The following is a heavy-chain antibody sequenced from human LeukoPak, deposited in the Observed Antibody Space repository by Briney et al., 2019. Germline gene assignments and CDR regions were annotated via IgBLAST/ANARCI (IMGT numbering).Heavy chain of an antibody. CDR2: IRSKAYGGTT. CDR1: GFTFGDYA. D-gene: IGHD6-19*01. Sequence: QPGRSLRPSCTASGFTFGDYAMSVVRQAPGKGLEWVGFIRSKAYGGTTEYAASVKGRFTISRDDSKSIAYLQMNSLKTEDTAVYYCTRAHMAAVAAYFDYWGQGTLVTVSS. J-gene: IGHJ4*02. V-gene: IGHV3-49*04. CDR3: TRAHMAAVAAYFDY.